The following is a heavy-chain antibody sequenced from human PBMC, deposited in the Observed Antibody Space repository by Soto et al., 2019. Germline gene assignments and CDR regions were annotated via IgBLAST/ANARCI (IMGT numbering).Heavy chain of an antibody. Sequence: GESLKISCTGFGYTFNTFWISWVRQMPGKGLEWMGRIDPSDYHTNYSPSFQGHVTISVDKSISTAYLQWGSLKASDTAMYYCARLYCTTNTCDSWFDPWGQGTLVTVSS. J-gene: IGHJ5*02. V-gene: IGHV5-10-1*01. CDR3: ARLYCTTNTCDSWFDP. CDR1: GYTFNTFW. D-gene: IGHD2-8*01. CDR2: IDPSDYHT.